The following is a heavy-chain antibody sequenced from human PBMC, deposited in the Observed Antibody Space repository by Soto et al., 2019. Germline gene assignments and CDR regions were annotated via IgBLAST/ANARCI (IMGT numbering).Heavy chain of an antibody. Sequence: EVHLLDSGGGLVQPGGSLRLSCAASGFTFSNYVMSWVRQAPGKGLEWVSSISGSGDNTYYADSVKGRFTISRDNSKNTLFLQMNSLRAEDTAVYYCAKLPLVLALVFDYCGQGTLVTVSS. CDR2: ISGSGDNT. CDR3: AKLPLVLALVFDY. CDR1: GFTFSNYV. V-gene: IGHV3-23*01. J-gene: IGHJ4*02.